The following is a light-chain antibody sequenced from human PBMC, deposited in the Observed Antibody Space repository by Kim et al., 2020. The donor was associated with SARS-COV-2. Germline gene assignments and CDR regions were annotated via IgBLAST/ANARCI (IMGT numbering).Light chain of an antibody. V-gene: IGLV2-8*01. J-gene: IGLJ3*02. Sequence: SALTQPPSASGSPGQSVTLSCTGTSSDVGGYNFVSWYQQHPGKAPKLVIYEVTKRPSGVPDRFSGSKSGNTASLTVSGLQSEDEAYYYCNSYAGNNHWVFGGGTQLTVL. CDR3: NSYAGNNHWV. CDR2: EVT. CDR1: SSDVGGYNF.